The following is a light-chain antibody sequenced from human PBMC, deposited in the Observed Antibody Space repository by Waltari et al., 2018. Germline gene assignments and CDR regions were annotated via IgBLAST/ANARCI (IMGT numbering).Light chain of an antibody. V-gene: IGLV2-11*01. CDR2: DVT. CDR3: CSYAGSYSLLV. CDR1: SSDVGGYNY. Sequence: QSALTQPRSVSGSPGQSVTISCIGTSSDVGGYNYVSRYQHHAGKAPKVIIYDVTKRPSGVPDRFSGSKSGNTASLTISGLQAEDEADYYCCSYAGSYSLLVFGGGTKLTVL. J-gene: IGLJ2*01.